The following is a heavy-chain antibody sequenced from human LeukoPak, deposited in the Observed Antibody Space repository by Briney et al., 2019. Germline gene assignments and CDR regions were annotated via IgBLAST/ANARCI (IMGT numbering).Heavy chain of an antibody. CDR1: GFTFSTYG. Sequence: GGSLRLSCAASGFTFSTYGMSWVRQAPGQGLEWVSDISSGSSYIHYADSVKGRFTISRDNAKNSLYLQMNSLRAEDTAVYYCARDHVNYYGSGSSFDYWGQGTLVTVSS. V-gene: IGHV3-21*01. D-gene: IGHD3-10*01. CDR2: ISSGSSYI. CDR3: ARDHVNYYGSGSSFDY. J-gene: IGHJ4*02.